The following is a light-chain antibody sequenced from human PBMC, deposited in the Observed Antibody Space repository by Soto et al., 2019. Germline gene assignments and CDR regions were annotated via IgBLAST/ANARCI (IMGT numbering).Light chain of an antibody. CDR2: GNN. J-gene: IGLJ2*01. CDR1: SSNIGAGYD. CDR3: QSYDSRLSGSV. Sequence: QSVLTQPPSVSGAPGQRVTISCTGSSSNIGAGYDVHWYQHLPGTAPKLLIYGNNNRPSGVPDRFSGSKSGTSASLAITGIQADDEADYSCQSYDSRLSGSVFGGGTKLTVL. V-gene: IGLV1-40*01.